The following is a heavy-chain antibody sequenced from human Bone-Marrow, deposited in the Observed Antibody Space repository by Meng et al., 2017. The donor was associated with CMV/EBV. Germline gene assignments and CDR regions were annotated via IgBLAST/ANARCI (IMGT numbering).Heavy chain of an antibody. CDR3: ARVHGTARDY. CDR2: ISSSGSYI. CDR1: GFTFSSYT. V-gene: IGHV3-21*01. Sequence: GGSLRLSCAGSGFTFSSYTMNWVRQAPGKGLEWVSSISSSGSYIFYADSVKGRFTISRDNAKSSLYLQMKSLRAEDTALYYCARVHGTARDYWGPGTLVTFSS. D-gene: IGHD6-6*01. J-gene: IGHJ4*02.